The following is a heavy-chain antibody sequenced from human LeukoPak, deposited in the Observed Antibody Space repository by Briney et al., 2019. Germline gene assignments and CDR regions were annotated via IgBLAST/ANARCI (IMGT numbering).Heavy chain of an antibody. CDR3: ARQGGYYYDSSGYRPYYFDY. Sequence: SETLSLTCTVSGGSISSSSYYWGWIRQPPGKGLEWIGSIYYSGSTYYNPSLKSRVTISVDTSKNQFSLKLNSVTAADTAVYYCARQGGYYYDSSGYRPYYFDYWGQGTLVTVSS. CDR1: GGSISSSSYY. V-gene: IGHV4-39*01. J-gene: IGHJ4*02. D-gene: IGHD3-22*01. CDR2: IYYSGST.